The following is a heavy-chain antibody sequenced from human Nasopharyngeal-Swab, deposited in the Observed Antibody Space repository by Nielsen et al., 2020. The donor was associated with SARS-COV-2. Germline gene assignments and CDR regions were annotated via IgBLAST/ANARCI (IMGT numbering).Heavy chain of an antibody. V-gene: IGHV1-3*01. D-gene: IGHD3-16*01. J-gene: IGHJ4*02. CDR2: IDAGNGNT. Sequence: ASVKVSCKASGYTFTTYAMQWVRQAPGQRLEGMGWIDAGNGNTKYSQKFQGRVTLNRDTSASTAYMELSSLRSEDTAVYYCARGPGVNPFGDRRPDFDYWGQGTLVHVSS. CDR1: GYTFTTYA. CDR3: ARGPGVNPFGDRRPDFDY.